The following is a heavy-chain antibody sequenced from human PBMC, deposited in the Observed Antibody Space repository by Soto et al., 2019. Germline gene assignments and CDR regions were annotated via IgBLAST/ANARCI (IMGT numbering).Heavy chain of an antibody. J-gene: IGHJ5*02. D-gene: IGHD6-19*01. Sequence: GESLRLSCVGSGFPFNKYYMTWVRQAPGKGLEWVSTISDGSVYKYYADSVKGRFTISRDNAKNSVYLQMSGLTAEDTAVYYCARPAVAGANWFDPWGQGALVTVSS. CDR1: GFPFNKYY. CDR2: ISDGSVYK. V-gene: IGHV3-21*06. CDR3: ARPAVAGANWFDP.